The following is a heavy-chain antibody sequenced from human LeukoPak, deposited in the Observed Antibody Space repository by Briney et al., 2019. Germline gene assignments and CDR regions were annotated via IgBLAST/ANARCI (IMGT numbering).Heavy chain of an antibody. Sequence: SVKVSCKASGGTFNSYSISWVRQAPGQGLEWMGGIIPVFGTPNYAQKFQGRVTITTDESTSTVYTEVSSLRSVDTAVYYCARVTLDNTPPYFSYMDVWGKGTTVTVSS. CDR2: IIPVFGTP. CDR1: GGTFNSYS. D-gene: IGHD2-15*01. V-gene: IGHV1-69*05. CDR3: ARVTLDNTPPYFSYMDV. J-gene: IGHJ6*03.